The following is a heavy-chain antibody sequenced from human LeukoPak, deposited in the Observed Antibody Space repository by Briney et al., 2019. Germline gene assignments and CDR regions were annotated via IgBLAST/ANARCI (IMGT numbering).Heavy chain of an antibody. CDR3: ARAPYTSGWYRGDNDY. CDR1: GFTFSDYY. CDR2: ISGSSGTR. V-gene: IGHV3-11*04. D-gene: IGHD6-19*01. Sequence: GGSLRLSCAVSGFTFSDYYMSWIRQAPGKGLEWVSYISGSSGTRYYADSVKGRFTISRDNAKNSLYLQMNSLRAEDTAVYYCARAPYTSGWYRGDNDYWGQGTLVTVSS. J-gene: IGHJ4*02.